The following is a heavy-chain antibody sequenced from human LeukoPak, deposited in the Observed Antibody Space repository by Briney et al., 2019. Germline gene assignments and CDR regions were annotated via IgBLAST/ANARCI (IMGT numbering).Heavy chain of an antibody. CDR1: GFTFSDYY. Sequence: GGSLRLSCAASGFTFSDYYMSWIRQAPGKGLEWVSYISSSGSTIYYADSVKGRFTISRDNAKNSLYLQMNGLRAEDTAVYYCAKVSPITIFGVVRVEGEAYFDYWGQGTLVTVSS. CDR3: AKVSPITIFGVVRVEGEAYFDY. D-gene: IGHD3-3*01. J-gene: IGHJ4*02. CDR2: ISSSGSTI. V-gene: IGHV3-11*01.